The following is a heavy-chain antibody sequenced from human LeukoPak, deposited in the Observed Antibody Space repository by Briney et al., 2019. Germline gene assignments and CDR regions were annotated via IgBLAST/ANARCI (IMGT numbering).Heavy chain of an antibody. V-gene: IGHV3-53*01. CDR3: ARRAGAYSHPYDY. Sequence: GGSLRLSCAASGLTVSSNSMSWVRQAPGKGLEWVSFIYSGGSTYYADSVKGRFTISRDNSKNTLYLQMNSLRPDDTAVYYCARRAGAYSHPYDYWGQGTLVTVSS. CDR1: GLTVSSNS. J-gene: IGHJ4*02. D-gene: IGHD4/OR15-4a*01. CDR2: IYSGGST.